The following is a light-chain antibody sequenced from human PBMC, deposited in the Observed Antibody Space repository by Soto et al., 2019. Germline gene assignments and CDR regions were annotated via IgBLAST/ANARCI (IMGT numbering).Light chain of an antibody. Sequence: QSALTQPRSVSGSPGQSVTISCTGTISDVGGYNYVSWYQQHPGKAPKLMIYDVSKRPSGVPDRFSGSKSGNTASLTISGLQAEAEADYYCCSYAGSYTLYVFGTGTKVTVL. J-gene: IGLJ1*01. V-gene: IGLV2-11*01. CDR1: ISDVGGYNY. CDR2: DVS. CDR3: CSYAGSYTLYV.